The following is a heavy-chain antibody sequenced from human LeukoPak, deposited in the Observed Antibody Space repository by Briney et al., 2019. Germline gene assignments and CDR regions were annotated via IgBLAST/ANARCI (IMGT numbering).Heavy chain of an antibody. V-gene: IGHV3-30*02. CDR1: GFTFSSYG. Sequence: GGSLRLSCAASGFTFSSYGMHWVRQAPGKGLEWAAFIRYDGGNKYYADSVKGRFTISRDNSKNTLYLQMNSLRAEDTAVYYCAKDALRGDYWGQGTLVTVSP. CDR2: IRYDGGNK. J-gene: IGHJ4*02. CDR3: AKDALRGDY. D-gene: IGHD2-8*01.